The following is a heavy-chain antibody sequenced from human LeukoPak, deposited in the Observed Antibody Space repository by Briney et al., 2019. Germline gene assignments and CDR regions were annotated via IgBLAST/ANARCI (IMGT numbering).Heavy chain of an antibody. J-gene: IGHJ4*02. CDR3: ARVMPGGRQLAAIDY. D-gene: IGHD6-6*01. V-gene: IGHV3-21*01. Sequence: GGSLGLSCGAYGFAFSTYSMNWVRQAPGKGLEWVSSVRSSGTYIYYADSVEGRFTISRDNAKNLLYLQMNSLRAEDTAVYYCARVMPGGRQLAAIDYWGQGTRVTVSS. CDR1: GFAFSTYS. CDR2: VRSSGTYI.